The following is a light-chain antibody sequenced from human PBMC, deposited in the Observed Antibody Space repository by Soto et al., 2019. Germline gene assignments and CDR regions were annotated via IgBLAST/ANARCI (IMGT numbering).Light chain of an antibody. CDR3: FSFTTTSTHV. CDR1: SSNIGSNT. Sequence: QSVLAQPPSASGTPGQRVTISCSGSSSNIGSNTVNWYQQLPGTAPKLLIFTNNQRPSGVPDRFSGSKSGTSGSLAISGLQSEDEAEYFCFSFTTTSTHVFGTGTKVTVL. V-gene: IGLV1-44*01. CDR2: TNN. J-gene: IGLJ1*01.